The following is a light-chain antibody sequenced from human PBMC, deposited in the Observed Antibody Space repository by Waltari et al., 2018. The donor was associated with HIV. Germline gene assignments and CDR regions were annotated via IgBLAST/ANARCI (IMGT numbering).Light chain of an antibody. CDR1: NIGGKL. J-gene: IGLJ2*01. CDR2: DDS. V-gene: IGLV3-21*02. CDR3: QVWVDSRDVAVI. Sequence: SYALTQPPSVSVAPGQTARITCGGDNIGGKLVHWYQQTPGQAPVLVICDDSDRPSGIPERFSGSNSGNTATLTISRVEGGDEADYYCQVWVDSRDVAVIFGGGTKLTVL.